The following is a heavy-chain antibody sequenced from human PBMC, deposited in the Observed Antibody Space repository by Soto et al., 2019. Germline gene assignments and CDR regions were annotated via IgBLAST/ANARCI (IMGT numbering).Heavy chain of an antibody. Sequence: SETLSLTCAVYGGSFSGYYWSWIRQPPGKGLEWIGEINHSGSTNYNPSLKSRVNISVDTSKNQFSLKLSSVTAADTAVYYRARGPGTTGSTTVNNWFDPWGQGTLVTVSS. CDR1: GGSFSGYY. CDR2: INHSGST. CDR3: ARGPGTTGSTTVNNWFDP. J-gene: IGHJ5*02. D-gene: IGHD4-17*01. V-gene: IGHV4-34*01.